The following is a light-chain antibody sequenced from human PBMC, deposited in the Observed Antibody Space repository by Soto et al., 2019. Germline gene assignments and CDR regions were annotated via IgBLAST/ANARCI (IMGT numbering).Light chain of an antibody. CDR3: QQLKSYPHT. V-gene: IGKV1-9*01. Sequence: DIQLTQSPSFLSASVGDRVTITCRASQGISSYLAWYQQKPGKAPKLLIYAASTVQSGVPSRFSGSGYGTEFTLTISSLQPEDFATYYCQQLKSYPHTFGGWTKVEIK. CDR1: QGISSY. J-gene: IGKJ4*01. CDR2: AAS.